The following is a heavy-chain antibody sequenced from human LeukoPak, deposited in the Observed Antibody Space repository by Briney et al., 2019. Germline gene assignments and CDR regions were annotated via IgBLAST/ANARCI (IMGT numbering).Heavy chain of an antibody. Sequence: PSQTLSLTCTVSGGSISSGSYYWRWIRQPAGKGLEWIGRIYTSGSTNYNPSLKSRVTISVDTSKNQFSLKLSSVTAADTAVYYCARVGGYWGQGTLVTVSS. CDR1: GGSISSGSYY. CDR3: ARVGGY. D-gene: IGHD2-15*01. J-gene: IGHJ4*02. CDR2: IYTSGST. V-gene: IGHV4-61*02.